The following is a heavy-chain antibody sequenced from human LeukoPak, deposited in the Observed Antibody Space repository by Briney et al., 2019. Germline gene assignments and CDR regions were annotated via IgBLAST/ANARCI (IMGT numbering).Heavy chain of an antibody. Sequence: TTSETLSLTCAVYGGSFSGYYWSWIRQPPGKGLEWIGEINHSGSTNYNPSLKSRLTISVDTSKNQFSLKLSSVTAADTAVYYCARGDLDFDYWGQGTLVTVSS. V-gene: IGHV4-34*01. J-gene: IGHJ4*02. CDR1: GGSFSGYY. D-gene: IGHD3/OR15-3a*01. CDR2: INHSGST. CDR3: ARGDLDFDY.